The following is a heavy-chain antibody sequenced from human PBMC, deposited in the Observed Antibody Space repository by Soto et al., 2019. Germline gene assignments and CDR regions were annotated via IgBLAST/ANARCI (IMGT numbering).Heavy chain of an antibody. V-gene: IGHV3-21*02. CDR2: IDASSRYI. CDR3: AREGVGPDYGESFDY. CDR1: GFTFSSYI. J-gene: IGHJ4*02. D-gene: IGHD4-17*01. Sequence: EVQLVESGGGLVKAGGSLRLSCAASGFTFSSYIMNWVRQAPGRGLEWVSSIDASSRYIYYADSMKGRFTVSRDNAKNSLFLQINSLRDEDTAVYHCAREGVGPDYGESFDYWGQGTLLTVSS.